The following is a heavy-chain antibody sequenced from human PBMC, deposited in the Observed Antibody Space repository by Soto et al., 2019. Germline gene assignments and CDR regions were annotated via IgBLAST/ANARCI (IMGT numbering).Heavy chain of an antibody. CDR3: VRTSLAVAAATREDY. J-gene: IGHJ4*02. D-gene: IGHD2-15*01. CDR2: INSDGSST. Sequence: EVQLVESGGGLVQPGESLRLSCAASGFTFSSYWMHWVRQAPGKRLVWVSRINSDGSSTSYAGSVKGRFTISRHNAKNTLYLQTNSLRAEDTAVYYCVRTSLAVAAATREDYWGQGTLVTVSS. CDR1: GFTFSSYW. V-gene: IGHV3-74*01.